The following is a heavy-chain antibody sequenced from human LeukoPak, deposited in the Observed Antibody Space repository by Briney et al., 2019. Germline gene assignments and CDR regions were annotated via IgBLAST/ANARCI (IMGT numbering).Heavy chain of an antibody. CDR1: GLTFSRDW. D-gene: IGHD3-22*01. J-gene: IGHJ1*01. CDR2: IRQDGGET. CDR3: ATYSSLNTREFQY. Sequence: PGGSLRLSCEASGLTFSRDWMGWVRQAPGKGLGWVANIRQDGGETYYGDSVKGRFIISRDNAKNSLFLQMNRLRAEDTAVYYCATYSSLNTREFQYWGQGTLVTVSP. V-gene: IGHV3-7*01.